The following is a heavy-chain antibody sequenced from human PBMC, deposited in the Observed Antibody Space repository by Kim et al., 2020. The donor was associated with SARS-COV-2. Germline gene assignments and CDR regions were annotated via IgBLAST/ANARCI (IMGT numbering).Heavy chain of an antibody. CDR2: ISDSGGYT. Sequence: GGSLRLSCAASRFTFSSYAMSWVRQAPGKGLEWVSAISDSGGYTYYADSVKGRFTISRDNSKNTLYLQMDSLRAEDTAVYYCAKERSSDWAYYFGYWGQGSLVTVSS. J-gene: IGHJ4*02. CDR3: AKERSSDWAYYFGY. V-gene: IGHV3-23*01. D-gene: IGHD6-19*01. CDR1: RFTFSSYA.